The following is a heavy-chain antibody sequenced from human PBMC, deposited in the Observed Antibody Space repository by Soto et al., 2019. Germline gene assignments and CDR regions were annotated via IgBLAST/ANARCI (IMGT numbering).Heavy chain of an antibody. V-gene: IGHV4-4*07. CDR1: GGSISSYY. Sequence: SETLSLTCTVSGGSISSYYWSWIRQPAGKGLERIGRIYTSGSTNYNPSLKSRVTMSVDTSKIQLSLKLSSVTAADTAVYDCARDPIYYVSSGYSADFDNWCQGTPVPVSS. CDR3: ARDPIYYVSSGYSADFDN. CDR2: IYTSGST. J-gene: IGHJ4*02. D-gene: IGHD3-22*01.